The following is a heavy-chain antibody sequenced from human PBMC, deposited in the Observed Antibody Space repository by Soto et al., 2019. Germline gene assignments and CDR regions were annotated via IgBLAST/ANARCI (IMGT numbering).Heavy chain of an antibody. Sequence: VQLVQSGAEVKKPGSSVTVSCKASGGTFSNYPSIWVRQAPGQGLDWMGGIIPIFGTTDYGQRFQGRVTITADESTNTAYMELSSLRSDDTAVYYCARGLYCGGGCYSHFDYWGQGTLVTVSS. V-gene: IGHV1-69*01. J-gene: IGHJ4*02. CDR2: IIPIFGTT. CDR3: ARGLYCGGGCYSHFDY. D-gene: IGHD2-21*02. CDR1: GGTFSNYP.